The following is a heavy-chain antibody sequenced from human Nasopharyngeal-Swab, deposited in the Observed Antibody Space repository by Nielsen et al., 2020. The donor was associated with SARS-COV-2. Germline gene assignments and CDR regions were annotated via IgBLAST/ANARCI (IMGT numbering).Heavy chain of an antibody. Sequence: GESLKISCAASGFTFSNYWMYWVRHTPGKGLVGVSLIYNDGATTIYADSVKGRFTISRDNSKNTLYLQMNSLRAEDTAVYYCAREGHSSGWYTPFDPWGQGTLVTVSS. J-gene: IGHJ5*02. CDR1: GFTFSNYW. D-gene: IGHD6-19*01. CDR2: IYNDGATT. V-gene: IGHV3-74*01. CDR3: AREGHSSGWYTPFDP.